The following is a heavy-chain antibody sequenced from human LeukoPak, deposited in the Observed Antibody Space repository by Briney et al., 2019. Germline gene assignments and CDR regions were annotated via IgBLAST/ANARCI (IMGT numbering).Heavy chain of an antibody. J-gene: IGHJ4*02. D-gene: IGHD5-18*01. Sequence: SETLSLTCAVYGGSFSGYYWSWIRQPPGKGLEWIGEINHSGSTNYNPSLKSRVTISVDTSKNQFSLKLSSVTAADTAVYYCARLSRGYSYRFFDYWGQGTLVTVSS. CDR3: ARLSRGYSYRFFDY. V-gene: IGHV4-34*01. CDR2: INHSGST. CDR1: GGSFSGYY.